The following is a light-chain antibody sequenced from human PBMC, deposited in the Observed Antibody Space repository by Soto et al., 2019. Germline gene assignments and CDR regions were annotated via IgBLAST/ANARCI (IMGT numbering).Light chain of an antibody. CDR3: QQYNSYSEGFT. CDR2: DAS. Sequence: DIQMTQSPSTLSASVGDRVTITCLAIQSISSWLAWYQQKPGKAPKLLIYDASSLESGVPSRFSGSGSGTEFTLTISSLQPDDFATYYCQQYNSYSEGFTFGPGTKVDTK. CDR1: QSISSW. V-gene: IGKV1-5*01. J-gene: IGKJ3*01.